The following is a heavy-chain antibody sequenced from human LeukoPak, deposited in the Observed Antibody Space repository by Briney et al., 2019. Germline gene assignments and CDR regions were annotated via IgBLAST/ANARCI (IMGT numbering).Heavy chain of an antibody. V-gene: IGHV3-33*01. CDR3: ARGSIAFPSPINS. Sequence: GGSLRLSCAASGFTFSSYGMHWVRQAPGKGLEWVAVIWYDGSNKYYADSVKGRFTISRDNSKNTLYLQMNSLRAEDTAVYYCARGSIAFPSPINSWGQGTLVTVSS. CDR2: IWYDGSNK. J-gene: IGHJ4*02. CDR1: GFTFSSYG. D-gene: IGHD6-6*01.